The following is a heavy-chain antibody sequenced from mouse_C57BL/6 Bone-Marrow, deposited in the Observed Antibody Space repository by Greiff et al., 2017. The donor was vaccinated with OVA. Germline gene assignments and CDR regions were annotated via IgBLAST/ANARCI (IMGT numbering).Heavy chain of an antibody. V-gene: IGHV5-12*01. D-gene: IGHD3-1*01. J-gene: IGHJ2*01. CDR1: GFTFSDYY. Sequence: EVQLVESGGGLVQPGGSLKLSCAASGFTFSDYYMYWVRQTPEKRLEWVAYISNGGGSTYYTDTVKGRFTISRDNAKNTLYLQMSRLKSEDTAMYYCARWGANFYYFDYWGQGTTLTVSS. CDR3: ARWGANFYYFDY. CDR2: ISNGGGST.